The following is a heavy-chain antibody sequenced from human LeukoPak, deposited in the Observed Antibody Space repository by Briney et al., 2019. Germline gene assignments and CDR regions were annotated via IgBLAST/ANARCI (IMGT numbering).Heavy chain of an antibody. D-gene: IGHD5-18*01. CDR2: MYHSGTT. CDR3: TRERDHGYSYGFVLDS. J-gene: IGHJ4*02. Sequence: SETLSLTCTVSGGSMNTYYWTWLRQPAGKGLEWLGRMYHSGTTNYNSLLYNPSLSSRVTMSVDGAKNQFSLRLKSVTTADTANFCTRERDHGYSYGFVLDSWGQGSLVTVSS. V-gene: IGHV4-4*07. CDR1: GGSMNTYY.